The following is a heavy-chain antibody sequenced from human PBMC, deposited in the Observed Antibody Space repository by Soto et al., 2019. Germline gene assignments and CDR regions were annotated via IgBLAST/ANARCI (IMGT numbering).Heavy chain of an antibody. CDR1: GYSISSSNG. V-gene: IGHV4-28*01. D-gene: IGHD6-6*01. CDR2: IYYSGRP. Sequence: SETLSLTCAVSGYSISSSNGLGWIRQPAGKGLEWIGYIYYSGRPYYNPSLKSRVTMPVETSKNQFSLNLSSVAAVDTAVYYCARNARSDSSIAARDNWFDPWGQGTLVTVSS. J-gene: IGHJ5*02. CDR3: ARNARSDSSIAARDNWFDP.